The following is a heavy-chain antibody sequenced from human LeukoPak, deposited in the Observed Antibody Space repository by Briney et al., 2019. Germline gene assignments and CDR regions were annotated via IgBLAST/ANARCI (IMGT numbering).Heavy chain of an antibody. CDR3: AREKQRRDYYYYMDV. J-gene: IGHJ6*03. Sequence: PGGSLRLSCAASGFTFSSYGMHWVRQAPGKGLEWVAFIRYDGSNKYYADSVKGRFTISRDNSKNTLYLQMNSLRAEDTAVYYCAREKQRRDYYYYMDVWGKGTTVTVSS. D-gene: IGHD5-18*01. CDR1: GFTFSSYG. V-gene: IGHV3-30*02. CDR2: IRYDGSNK.